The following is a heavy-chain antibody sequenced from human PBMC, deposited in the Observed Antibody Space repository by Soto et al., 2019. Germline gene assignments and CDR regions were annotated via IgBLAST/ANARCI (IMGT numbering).Heavy chain of an antibody. CDR2: IKHDGSEK. CDR3: AIITRGFSMDV. J-gene: IGHJ6*02. D-gene: IGHD1-20*01. V-gene: IGHV3-7*01. Sequence: PVGSLRLSCAASGFTFSAYWMSWVRQTPVKVLEWVANIKHDGSEKYYVDSVKGRFTISRDNAKNSLFLEMNSLRAEDTAVFYCAIITRGFSMDVWGQGTTVTVSS. CDR1: GFTFSAYW.